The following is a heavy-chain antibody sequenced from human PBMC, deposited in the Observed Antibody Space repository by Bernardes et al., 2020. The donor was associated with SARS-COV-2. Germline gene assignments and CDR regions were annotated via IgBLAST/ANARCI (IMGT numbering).Heavy chain of an antibody. CDR3: AKDWKAGSYYVYDTHDAFDI. CDR2: ISGSGGST. D-gene: IGHD1-26*01. V-gene: IGHV3-23*01. J-gene: IGHJ3*02. Sequence: GGSLRLSCAASGFTFSSYAMSWVRQAPGKGLEWVSAISGSGGSTYYADSVKGRFTISRDNSKNTLYLQMNSLRAEDTAVYYCAKDWKAGSYYVYDTHDAFDIWGQGTMVTVSS. CDR1: GFTFSSYA.